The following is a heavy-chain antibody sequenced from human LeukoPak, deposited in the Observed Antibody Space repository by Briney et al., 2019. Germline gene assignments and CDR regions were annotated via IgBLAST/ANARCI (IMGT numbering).Heavy chain of an antibody. CDR3: ARENGPENYYFYGMDV. J-gene: IGHJ6*02. CDR2: INFDGTND. CDR1: GFTFNSYG. V-gene: IGHV3-33*01. Sequence: GGSQRLSCVASGFTFNSYGMHWVRQAPGTGLEWVAVINFDGTNDYYADSVKGRFTISRDTSKNTLYLQMNSLRVEDTAVYFCARENGPENYYFYGMDVWGQGTTVTVSS.